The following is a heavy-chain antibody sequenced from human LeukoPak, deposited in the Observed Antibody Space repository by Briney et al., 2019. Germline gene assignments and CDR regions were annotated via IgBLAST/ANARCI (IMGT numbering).Heavy chain of an antibody. CDR3: ARGYCSGGSCYMAPNWFDP. D-gene: IGHD2-15*01. Sequence: SGPTLVKPTQTLTLTCTFSGFSLSTSGVGVGWIRQPPGKALEWLALIYWDDDKRYSPSLKSRLTITKDTSKNQVVITMPNMDPVDTAKYYCARGYCSGGSCYMAPNWFDPWGQGTLVTVSS. CDR2: IYWDDDK. J-gene: IGHJ5*02. V-gene: IGHV2-5*02. CDR1: GFSLSTSGVG.